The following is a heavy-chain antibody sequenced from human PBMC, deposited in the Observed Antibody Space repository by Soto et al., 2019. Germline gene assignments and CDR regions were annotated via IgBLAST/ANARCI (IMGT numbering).Heavy chain of an antibody. Sequence: SVKVSCKASGGTFSSYTISWVRQAPGQGLEWMGRIIPILGIANYAQKFQGRVTITADKSTSTAYMELSSLRSEDTAVYYCAASRDIVVVPAAPDYYYYYMDVWGKGTTVTVSS. CDR3: AASRDIVVVPAAPDYYYYYMDV. D-gene: IGHD2-2*01. CDR2: IIPILGIA. CDR1: GGTFSSYT. J-gene: IGHJ6*03. V-gene: IGHV1-69*02.